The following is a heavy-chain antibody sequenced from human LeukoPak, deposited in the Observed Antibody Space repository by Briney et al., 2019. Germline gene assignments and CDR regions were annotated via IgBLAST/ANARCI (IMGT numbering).Heavy chain of an antibody. J-gene: IGHJ6*03. V-gene: IGHV1-8*03. CDR3: ARGQEWELLSYYYYMDV. CDR2: MNPNSGDT. CDR1: GYTFTSYD. Sequence: ASVKVSCKASGYTFTSYDINWVRQATGQGLEWMGWMNPNSGDTGYAQKFQSRVTITRNTSISTAYMELSSLRSEDTAVYYCARGQEWELLSYYYYMDVWGKGTTVTVSS. D-gene: IGHD1-26*01.